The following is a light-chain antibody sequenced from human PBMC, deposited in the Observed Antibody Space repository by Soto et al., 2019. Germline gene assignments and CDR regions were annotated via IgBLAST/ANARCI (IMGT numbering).Light chain of an antibody. CDR1: QPIRSW. V-gene: IGKV1-5*03. Sequence: DSQLTQSPSTLSGSVGERVTITCLASQPIRSWLAWSQQKPGKAPKRLIYKASTLKMGVPSTFTASRSGTEFTLTISSLQSEDFAVYYCQQYNNWPTFGQGTKVDIK. CDR3: QQYNNWPT. CDR2: KAS. J-gene: IGKJ1*01.